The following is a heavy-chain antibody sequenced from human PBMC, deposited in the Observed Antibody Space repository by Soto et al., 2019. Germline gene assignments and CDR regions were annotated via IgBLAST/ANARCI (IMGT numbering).Heavy chain of an antibody. CDR1: GYTFTSYA. Sequence: ASVKVSCKASGYTFTSYAMHWVRQAPGQRLEWMGWINAGNGNTKYSQKFQGRVTITRDTSASTAYMELSSLRSEDTAVYYCARYCRGGIWYGAFDIWGQGTMVTV. CDR2: INAGNGNT. V-gene: IGHV1-3*01. J-gene: IGHJ3*02. CDR3: ARYCRGGIWYGAFDI. D-gene: IGHD6-13*01.